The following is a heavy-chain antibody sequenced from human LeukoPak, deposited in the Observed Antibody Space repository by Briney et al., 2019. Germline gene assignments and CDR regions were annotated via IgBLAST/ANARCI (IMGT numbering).Heavy chain of an antibody. J-gene: IGHJ3*02. CDR2: IIPILGIA. CDR1: GGTFSSYA. D-gene: IGHD6-13*01. V-gene: IGHV1-69*04. Sequence: ASVKVSCKASGGTFSSYAIIWVRQAPGQGLEWMGRIIPILGIANYAQKFQGRVTITADKSTSTAYMELSSLRSEDTAVYYCARTKYSSSWSVDAFDIWGQRTMVTVSS. CDR3: ARTKYSSSWSVDAFDI.